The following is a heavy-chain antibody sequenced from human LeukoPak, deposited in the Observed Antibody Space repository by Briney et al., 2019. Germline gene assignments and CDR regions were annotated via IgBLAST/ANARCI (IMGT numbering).Heavy chain of an antibody. Sequence: KPSETMSLTCTVSGGSIGLYHWTWSRQPPGKGLERIGYVYYNGSTKYNLSLKSRVTISIDTSKNQFSLKLTSLTAADSAVYYCARDRAAGSDWLDPWGQGTLVTVSS. CDR3: ARDRAAGSDWLDP. CDR2: VYYNGST. D-gene: IGHD3-10*01. CDR1: GGSIGLYH. V-gene: IGHV4-59*01. J-gene: IGHJ5*02.